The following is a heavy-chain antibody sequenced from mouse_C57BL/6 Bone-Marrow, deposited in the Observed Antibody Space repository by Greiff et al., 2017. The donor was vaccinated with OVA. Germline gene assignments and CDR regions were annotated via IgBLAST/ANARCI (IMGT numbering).Heavy chain of an antibody. CDR2: ISYDGSN. V-gene: IGHV3-6*01. D-gene: IGHD2-3*01. Sequence: EVQLQESGPGLVKPSQSLSLTCSVTGYSITSGYYWNWIRQFPGNKLEWMGYISYDGSNNYNPSLKNRISITRDTSKNQCFLKLNSVTTEDTATYDCARVGWLLPCDYWGQGTTLTVSS. J-gene: IGHJ2*01. CDR1: GYSITSGYY. CDR3: ARVGWLLPCDY.